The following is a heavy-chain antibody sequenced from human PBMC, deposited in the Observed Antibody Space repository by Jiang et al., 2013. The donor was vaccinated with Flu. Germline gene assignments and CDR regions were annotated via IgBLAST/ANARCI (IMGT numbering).Heavy chain of an antibody. D-gene: IGHD2-15*01. Sequence: GLVKPLETLSLTCTVSRGSMNSYYWSWIRQPPGKGLEWIGYIYSTGGTNYNPSLKSRVTISIDTSKNQFSLKLSSVTAADTAVYFCARDRPTRRPGDCTGGTCYDAFDIWGQGTMVTVSS. CDR3: ARDRPTRRPGDCTGGTCYDAFDI. J-gene: IGHJ3*02. V-gene: IGHV4-59*01. CDR2: IYSTGGT. CDR1: RGSMNSYY.